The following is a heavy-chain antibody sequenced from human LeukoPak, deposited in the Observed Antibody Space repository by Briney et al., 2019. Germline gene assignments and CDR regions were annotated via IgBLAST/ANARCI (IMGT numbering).Heavy chain of an antibody. CDR1: GGSISSSSYY. Sequence: SETLSLTCTVSGGSISSSSYYWGWIRQPPGKGLEWIGSIYYSGSTYYNPSLKSRVTISVDTSKNQFSLKLSSVTAADTAVYYCARRHLRFLPEGFDPWGQGTLVTVSS. CDR3: ARRHLRFLPEGFDP. CDR2: IYYSGST. V-gene: IGHV4-39*01. D-gene: IGHD3-3*01. J-gene: IGHJ5*02.